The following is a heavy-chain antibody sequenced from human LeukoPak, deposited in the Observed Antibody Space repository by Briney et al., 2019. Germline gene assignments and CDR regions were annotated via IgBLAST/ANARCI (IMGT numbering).Heavy chain of an antibody. CDR1: DDSINRDF. Sequence: SETLSLTCTASDDSINRDFWTWIRQPPGKGLEWIGYIRYSGRTEYNPSLKSRVTISIQTSKYQFSLKLTSVTAADTAIYYCARLPDVSGWPFDYWGQGILVTVSS. D-gene: IGHD6-19*01. J-gene: IGHJ4*02. V-gene: IGHV4-59*01. CDR3: ARLPDVSGWPFDY. CDR2: IRYSGRT.